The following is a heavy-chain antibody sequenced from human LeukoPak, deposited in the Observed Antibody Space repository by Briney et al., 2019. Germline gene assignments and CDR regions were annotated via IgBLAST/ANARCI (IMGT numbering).Heavy chain of an antibody. CDR1: GFSISSGYY. Sequence: KASETLSLTCTVSGFSISSGYYWGWIRQPPGKGLEWIGSISHSESTYYNPSLKSRVTISLDTSKNQFSLKLSSVTAADTAVYYCAREGDVVEATIDPWGQGTLVTVSS. V-gene: IGHV4-38-2*02. CDR2: ISHSEST. CDR3: AREGDVVEATIDP. D-gene: IGHD1-26*01. J-gene: IGHJ5*02.